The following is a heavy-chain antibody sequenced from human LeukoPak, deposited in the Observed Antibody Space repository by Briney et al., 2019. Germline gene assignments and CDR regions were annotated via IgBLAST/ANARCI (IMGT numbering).Heavy chain of an antibody. D-gene: IGHD6-19*01. V-gene: IGHV3-53*01. Sequence: GGSLRLSCEVSGITVSDKYMSWVRQAPGKGLECVSLIYGGGDTYYADSAKGRFTISRDNSKNTLYLQMNSLRAEDTAVHYCAVLTSGWRFQHWGQGTLVTVSS. CDR3: AVLTSGWRFQH. CDR1: GITVSDKY. CDR2: IYGGGDT. J-gene: IGHJ1*01.